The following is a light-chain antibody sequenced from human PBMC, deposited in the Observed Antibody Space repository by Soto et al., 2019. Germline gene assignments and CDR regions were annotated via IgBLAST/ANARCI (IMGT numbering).Light chain of an antibody. V-gene: IGKV1-8*01. CDR1: QGISSY. J-gene: IGKJ2*01. CDR2: AAS. CDR3: QHYYSYPRT. Sequence: AIRMTQSPSSFSASTGDRVTITCRASQGISSYLAWYQQKPGKAPKLLIYAASTLQSGFPSRFSGSGSGTDFTLTISCLQSEDFATYYCQHYYSYPRTFGQGTKLQIK.